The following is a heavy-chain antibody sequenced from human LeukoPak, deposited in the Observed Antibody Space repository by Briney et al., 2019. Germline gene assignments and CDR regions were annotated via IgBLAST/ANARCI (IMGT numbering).Heavy chain of an antibody. Sequence: PGGSLRLSCAASGFTFSSYGMHWVRQAPGKGLEWVAFIRYDGSNKYYADSVKGRFTISRDNSKNTLYLQMNSLRAEDTAVYYCAKELLRFLEWFDYWGQGTLVTVSS. CDR3: AKELLRFLEWFDY. D-gene: IGHD3-3*01. V-gene: IGHV3-30*02. CDR2: IRYDGSNK. J-gene: IGHJ4*02. CDR1: GFTFSSYG.